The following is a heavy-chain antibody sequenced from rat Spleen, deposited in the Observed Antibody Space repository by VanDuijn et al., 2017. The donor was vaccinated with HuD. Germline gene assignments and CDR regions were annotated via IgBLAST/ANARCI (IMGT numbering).Heavy chain of an antibody. D-gene: IGHD1-1*01. V-gene: IGHV5-7*01. J-gene: IGHJ2*01. CDR1: GFTFSDYN. CDR2: ISHDGSSS. CDR3: ARQGTRWYYFDY. Sequence: EVQLVESGGGLVQPGRSLKVSCAASGFTFSDYNMAWVRQAPKKGLEWVATISHDGSSSYYRDSVRGRFTISRDNAKNTLYLQMDSLRSEDTATYYCARQGTRWYYFDYWGQGVMVTVSS.